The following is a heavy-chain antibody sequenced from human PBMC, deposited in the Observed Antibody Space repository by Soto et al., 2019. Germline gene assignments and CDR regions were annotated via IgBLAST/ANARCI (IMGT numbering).Heavy chain of an antibody. CDR2: ISSSSSYT. Sequence: GGSLRLSCAVSGFTFSDYYMSWIRQAPGKGLEWISYISSSSSYTHYADSVKGRFTISRDNADDSLYLQMNSLRAEDTAVYYCARAAVGTIEYHFDYWGQGTPVTVSS. V-gene: IGHV3-11*03. J-gene: IGHJ4*02. CDR1: GFTFSDYY. CDR3: ARAAVGTIEYHFDY. D-gene: IGHD1-1*01.